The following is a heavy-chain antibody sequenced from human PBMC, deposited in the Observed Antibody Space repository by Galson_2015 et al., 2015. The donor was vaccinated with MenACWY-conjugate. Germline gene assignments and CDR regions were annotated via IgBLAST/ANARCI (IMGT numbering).Heavy chain of an antibody. J-gene: IGHJ6*03. CDR1: GFILSHSR. D-gene: IGHD3-10*01. Sequence: YLRLSRDASGFILSHSRKNWVPQGPGTGLEWVTLISFDGSNKYYADSVKGRLTIPRATSKHSLYLQMNSLRAEDTAVYYCARGRGSLYYYMDVWGKGTTVTVSS. V-gene: IGHV3-30*03. CDR2: ISFDGSNK. CDR3: ARGRGSLYYYMDV.